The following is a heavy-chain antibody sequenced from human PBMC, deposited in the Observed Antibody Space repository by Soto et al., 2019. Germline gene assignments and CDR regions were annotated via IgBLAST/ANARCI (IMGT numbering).Heavy chain of an antibody. V-gene: IGHV4-31*03. D-gene: IGHD1-1*01. CDR2: IYYSGST. CDR3: ARDRRDPGSPNNWFDP. J-gene: IGHJ5*02. CDR1: GGSISSGGYY. Sequence: PSETLSLTCSVSGGSISSGGYYWSWIRQHPGKGLEWIGYIYYSGSTSYNPSLKSRVTISVDTSKNQFSLKLSSVTAADTAVYYCARDRRDPGSPNNWFDPWGQGSLVTVSS.